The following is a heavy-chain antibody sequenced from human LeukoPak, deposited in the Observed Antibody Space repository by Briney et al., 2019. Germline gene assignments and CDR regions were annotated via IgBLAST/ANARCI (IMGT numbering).Heavy chain of an antibody. CDR3: ARGYSGYDFWPYFDY. CDR1: GGSISSYY. V-gene: IGHV4-59*01. Sequence: SETLSLTCTVSGGSISSYYWSWIRQPPGKGLEWIGYIYYSGSTNYNPSLKSRVTMSVDTSKNQFSLKLSSVTAADTAVYYCARGYSGYDFWPYFDYWGQGTLVTVSS. CDR2: IYYSGST. J-gene: IGHJ4*02. D-gene: IGHD5-12*01.